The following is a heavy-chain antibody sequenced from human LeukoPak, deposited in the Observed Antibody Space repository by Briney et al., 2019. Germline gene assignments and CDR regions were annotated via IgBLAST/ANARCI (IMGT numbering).Heavy chain of an antibody. D-gene: IGHD3-9*01. J-gene: IGHJ4*02. CDR3: AKWGDYDGLTGYYDSDC. Sequence: GVSLRLSCASSVFIFSIYAMSGVPQARGKGVEWGSAITCNGGTTWYADAVRGHFTISRDNSKNTLYLQMNSLGAEDTAVYYCAKWGDYDGLTGYYDSDCWGQGTLVTVSS. CDR1: VFIFSIYA. CDR2: ITCNGGTT. V-gene: IGHV3-23*01.